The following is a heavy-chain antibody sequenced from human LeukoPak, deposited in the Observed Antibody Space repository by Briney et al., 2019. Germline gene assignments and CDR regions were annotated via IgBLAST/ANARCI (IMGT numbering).Heavy chain of an antibody. CDR2: IDPSGDTI. J-gene: IGHJ4*02. D-gene: IGHD6-13*01. V-gene: IGHV3-11*04. Sequence: PGGSLRLSCVASGFTFSDYYMSRIRQSPEKGLKRVSYIDPSGDTIYYADSVKGRFTISRDNAKNSLYLRMNALRAEDTAVYYCARYRGHSTTWPYLFDYWGQGTLVTVSS. CDR3: ARYRGHSTTWPYLFDY. CDR1: GFTFSDYY.